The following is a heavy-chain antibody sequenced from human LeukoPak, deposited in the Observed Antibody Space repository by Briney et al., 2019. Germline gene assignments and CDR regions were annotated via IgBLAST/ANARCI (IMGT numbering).Heavy chain of an antibody. D-gene: IGHD6-13*01. CDR1: GFTFSTYW. V-gene: IGHV3-74*01. CDR2: IKSDGSNI. Sequence: GGSLRLSCAASGFTFSTYWMHWVRQAPGKGLVWVSRIKSDGSNILYGDSVKGRFTISRDNAKNTLYLQMNSLRAEDTAVYFCATAVAAAPGAYWGQGTLVTVPS. J-gene: IGHJ4*02. CDR3: ATAVAAAPGAY.